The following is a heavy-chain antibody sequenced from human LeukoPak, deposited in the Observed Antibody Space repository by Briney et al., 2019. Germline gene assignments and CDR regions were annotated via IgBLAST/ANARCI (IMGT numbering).Heavy chain of an antibody. V-gene: IGHV4-39*07. Sequence: SETLSLTCIVSGGSISSSIYYWAWVRQPPGKGLEWIGTVFYNGATQYSPSLRSRVTISIDTSTNQFSLKLTSVTAADTALYYCARGILTGYIRFDPWGQGTLVTVSS. CDR3: ARGILTGYIRFDP. CDR2: VFYNGAT. CDR1: GGSISSSIYY. J-gene: IGHJ5*02. D-gene: IGHD3-9*01.